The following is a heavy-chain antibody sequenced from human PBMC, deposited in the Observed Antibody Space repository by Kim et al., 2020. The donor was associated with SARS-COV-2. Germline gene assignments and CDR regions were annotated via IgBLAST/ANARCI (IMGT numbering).Heavy chain of an antibody. V-gene: IGHV1-8*01. CDR2: MNPSSGNT. J-gene: IGHJ6*03. CDR1: GYTFTTYD. CDR3: ARVGAGKYYYYFYYMDV. Sequence: ASVKVSCKASGYTFTTYDIIWVRQATGQGLEWMGWMNPSSGNTDSAQKFQGRVTMTRNTSISTAYMELSSLTSEDTAVYYCARVGAGKYYYYFYYMDVWGKGTTVTVSS. D-gene: IGHD3-10*01.